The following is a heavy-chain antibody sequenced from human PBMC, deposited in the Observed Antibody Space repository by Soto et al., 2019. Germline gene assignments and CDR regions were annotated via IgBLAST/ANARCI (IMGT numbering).Heavy chain of an antibody. Sequence: GGSLRLSCAASGFTFSSYWMSWVRQAPGKGLEWVANIKQDGSEKYYEDSVKGRITISRDNAKNSLYLQMNSLRAEDTAVYYCARNANFGVVRYYYYYYMDVWGKGTTVTVSS. CDR2: IKQDGSEK. CDR1: GFTFSSYW. D-gene: IGHD3-3*01. V-gene: IGHV3-7*01. J-gene: IGHJ6*03. CDR3: ARNANFGVVRYYYYYYMDV.